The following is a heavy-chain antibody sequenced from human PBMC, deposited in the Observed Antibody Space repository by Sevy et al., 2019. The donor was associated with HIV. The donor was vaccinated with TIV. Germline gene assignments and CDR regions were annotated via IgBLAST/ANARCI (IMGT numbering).Heavy chain of an antibody. V-gene: IGHV3-66*01. CDR3: AKDFTRFCGSCYVDY. Sequence: GGSLRLSCAVSGFDVNTGFMSWVRQAPGKGLEWVSVIYKSGNTYYVDSIMGRFTMSRDSGRNTLYLQMTHLRVEDTAVYYCAKDFTRFCGSCYVDYWGQGTLVTVSS. J-gene: IGHJ4*02. CDR2: IYKSGNT. D-gene: IGHD2-15*01. CDR1: GFDVNTGF.